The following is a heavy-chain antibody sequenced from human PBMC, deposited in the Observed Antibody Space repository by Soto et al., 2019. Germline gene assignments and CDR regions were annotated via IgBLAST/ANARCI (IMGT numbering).Heavy chain of an antibody. CDR2: ISSSGSTI. CDR3: ARFLRGYCSGGSCYYYYGMDV. D-gene: IGHD2-15*01. J-gene: IGHJ6*02. CDR1: GFTFSSYE. V-gene: IGHV3-48*03. Sequence: GGSLRLSCAASGFTFSSYEMNWVRQAPGKGLEWVSYISSSGSTIYYADSVKGRFTISRDNAKNSLYLQMNSLRAEDTAVYYCARFLRGYCSGGSCYYYYGMDVWGQGTTVTVSS.